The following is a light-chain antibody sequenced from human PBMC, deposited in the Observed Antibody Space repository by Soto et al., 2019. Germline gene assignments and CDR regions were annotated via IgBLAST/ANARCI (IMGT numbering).Light chain of an antibody. CDR1: QSISSS. V-gene: IGKV3-11*01. CDR3: QQRSEWPRT. J-gene: IGKJ1*01. CDR2: DAS. Sequence: EIVLTQSPATLSLSPGERATLSCRASQSISSSLAWYQQKPGQAPRLLIYDASIRATDFPDRFSGSGSGTDFTLPIGSLEPEDFAVYYCQQRSEWPRTFGQGTKVEIK.